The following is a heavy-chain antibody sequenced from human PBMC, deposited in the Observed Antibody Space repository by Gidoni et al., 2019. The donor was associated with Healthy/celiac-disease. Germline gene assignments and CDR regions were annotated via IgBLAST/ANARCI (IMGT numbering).Heavy chain of an antibody. CDR3: ASTIYSSGWTLIDY. CDR2: IYYSGST. V-gene: IGHV4-39*01. Sequence: QLQLQESGPGLVKPSETLSPTCTVSGGSTSSSSYYWGWIRQPPGKGLEWIGSIYYSGSTYYNPSLKSRVTISVDTSKNQFPLKLSSVTAADTAVYYCASTIYSSGWTLIDYWGQGTLVTVSS. J-gene: IGHJ4*02. CDR1: GGSTSSSSYY. D-gene: IGHD6-19*01.